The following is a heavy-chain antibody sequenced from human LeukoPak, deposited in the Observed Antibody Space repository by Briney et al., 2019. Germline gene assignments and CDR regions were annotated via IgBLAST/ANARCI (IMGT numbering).Heavy chain of an antibody. CDR1: GYTFASFG. Sequence: ASVKVSCKASGYTFASFGITWVRQAPGQGLEWMGWISTYNGNTNYAQKLQGRVTMTTDTSTSTAYMGLRSLRSDDTAVYYCARVCSSTSCYTGAFDIWGQGTMVTVSS. CDR2: ISTYNGNT. J-gene: IGHJ3*02. CDR3: ARVCSSTSCYTGAFDI. V-gene: IGHV1-18*01. D-gene: IGHD2-2*02.